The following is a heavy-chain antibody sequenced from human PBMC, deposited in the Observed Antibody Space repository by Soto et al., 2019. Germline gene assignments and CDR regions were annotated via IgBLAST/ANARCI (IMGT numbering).Heavy chain of an antibody. CDR2: IKSDGSRT. D-gene: IGHD6-25*01. V-gene: IGHV3-74*01. J-gene: IGHJ6*03. CDR3: AREAGSGTYYYMDV. Sequence: GGSLILSCAASGFTFSSYWMHWVRPAPGKGLVWVSRIKSDGSRTNYADSVKGRFTISRDNAKNTLYLQMNSLRAEDTAVYYCAREAGSGTYYYMDVWGKGTTVTVSS. CDR1: GFTFSSYW.